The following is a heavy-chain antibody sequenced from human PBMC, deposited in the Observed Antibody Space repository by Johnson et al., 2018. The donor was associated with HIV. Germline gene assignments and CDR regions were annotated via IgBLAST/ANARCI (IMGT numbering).Heavy chain of an antibody. CDR1: EFTFSSYA. D-gene: IGHD5-18*01. V-gene: IGHV3-30*04. CDR3: VRDEGKTWIQLWWVLDAFDI. Sequence: QVQLVESGGGVVQPGRSLRLSCAASEFTFSSYAMHWVRQAPGKGLEWVAVISYDGSNKYYADSVKGRLPISRDNSKNTLYLQMNSLRAEEKAGYYCVRDEGKTWIQLWWVLDAFDIWGQGTMVTVSS. CDR2: ISYDGSNK. J-gene: IGHJ3*02.